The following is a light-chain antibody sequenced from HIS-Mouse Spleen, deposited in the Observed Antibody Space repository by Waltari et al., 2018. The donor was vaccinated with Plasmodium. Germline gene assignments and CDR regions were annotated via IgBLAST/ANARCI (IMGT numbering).Light chain of an antibody. CDR1: ALPKQD. Sequence: SYELTQPPSVSVSPGQTARLTCSGYALPKQDAYWYQQKPGQAPVLVIYKDSERPSGLPERFSGSSSGTTVTLTISGVQAEDEADYYCQSADSSGTPNWVFGGGTKLTVL. J-gene: IGLJ3*02. CDR2: KDS. CDR3: QSADSSGTPNWV. V-gene: IGLV3-25*03.